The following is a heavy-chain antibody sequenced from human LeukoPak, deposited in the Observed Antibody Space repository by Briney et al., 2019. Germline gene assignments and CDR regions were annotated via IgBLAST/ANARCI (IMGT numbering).Heavy chain of an antibody. Sequence: GGSLRLSCAASGFTFNSYWMSWVRQAPGKGLEWVSYISSSGSTIYYADSVKGRFTISRDNAKNSLYLQMNSLRAEDTAVYYCARALGGSSSWYRIYHYYGMDVWGQGTTVTVSS. CDR1: GFTFNSYW. V-gene: IGHV3-48*04. J-gene: IGHJ6*02. CDR2: ISSSGSTI. CDR3: ARALGGSSSWYRIYHYYGMDV. D-gene: IGHD6-13*01.